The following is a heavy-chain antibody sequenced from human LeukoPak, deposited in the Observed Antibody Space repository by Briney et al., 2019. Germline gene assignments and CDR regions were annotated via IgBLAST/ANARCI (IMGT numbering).Heavy chain of an antibody. CDR1: GYTFTSYD. V-gene: IGHV1-8*01. CDR3: ARVSSSWYQDWYFDL. Sequence: GASVKVSCKASGYTFTSYDINWVRQATGQGLEWMGWMNPNSGNTGYAQKFQGRVTMTRDMSTTTDYMELSSLRSEDTAVYYCARVSSSWYQDWYFDLWGRGTLVTVSS. D-gene: IGHD6-13*01. J-gene: IGHJ2*01. CDR2: MNPNSGNT.